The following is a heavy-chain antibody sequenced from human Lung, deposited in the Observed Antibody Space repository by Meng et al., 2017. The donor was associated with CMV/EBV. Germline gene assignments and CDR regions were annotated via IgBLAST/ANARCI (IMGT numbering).Heavy chain of an antibody. J-gene: IGHJ6*02. Sequence: GGSLRLXCKGSGYSFTSYWIGWVRQMPGKGLEWMGIIYPGDSDTRYSPSFQGQVTISADKSISTAYLQWSSLKASDTAMYYCARQSSLGYCSSTSCYSYYGMDVWGQGXTVTVSS. V-gene: IGHV5-51*01. D-gene: IGHD2-2*02. CDR3: ARQSSLGYCSSTSCYSYYGMDV. CDR2: IYPGDSDT. CDR1: GYSFTSYW.